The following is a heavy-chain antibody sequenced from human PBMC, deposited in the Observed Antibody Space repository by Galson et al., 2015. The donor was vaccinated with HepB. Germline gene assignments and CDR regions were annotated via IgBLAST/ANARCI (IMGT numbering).Heavy chain of an antibody. CDR3: ARGNSTSGLDH. Sequence: SETLSLTCAVSASSFSSYQWKWIRQPPGKGLEWIGEINHRGHTDNNPSLKSRVTLSVDTSKNQFSLKLTAVTAADTAVYYCARGNSTSGLDHWGQGTLVRISS. CDR1: ASSFSSYQ. CDR2: INHRGHT. V-gene: IGHV4-34*01. D-gene: IGHD2/OR15-2a*01. J-gene: IGHJ4*02.